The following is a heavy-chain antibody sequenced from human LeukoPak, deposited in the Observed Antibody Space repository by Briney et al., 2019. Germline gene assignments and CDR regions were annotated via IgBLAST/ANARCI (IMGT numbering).Heavy chain of an antibody. D-gene: IGHD4-11*01. CDR1: GGSFSDYD. V-gene: IGHV4-34*01. J-gene: IGHJ5*02. CDR2: ISERGST. CDR3: ARTVYSNNWAPASWFHP. Sequence: SETLSLTCAVPGGSFSDYDWTWIRQSPGKGLEWIGEISERGSTNYNPSLGSRITISLDTSKNQFSLHVRSVVAADTAVYYCARTVYSNNWAPASWFHPWGRGTLVTVSS.